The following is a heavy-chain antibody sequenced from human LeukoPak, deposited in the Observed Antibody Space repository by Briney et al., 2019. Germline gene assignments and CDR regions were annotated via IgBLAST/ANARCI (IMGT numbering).Heavy chain of an antibody. D-gene: IGHD6-13*01. J-gene: IGHJ4*02. V-gene: IGHV4-4*09. CDR3: ARGSSWFTFDY. CDR2: IYTSGST. CDR1: GGSINSYY. Sequence: SETLSLTCTVSGGSINSYYWSWIRQPPGKGLEWIGYIYTSGSTYYNPSLKSRVTISVDTSKNQFSLKLSSVTAADTAVYYCARGSSWFTFDYWGQGTLVTVSS.